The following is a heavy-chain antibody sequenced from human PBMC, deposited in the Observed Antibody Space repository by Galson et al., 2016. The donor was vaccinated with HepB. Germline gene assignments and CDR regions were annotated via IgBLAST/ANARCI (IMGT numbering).Heavy chain of an antibody. Sequence: SLRLSCAASGFSFSSYWMHWVRQAPGKWLGWVSRINSDGSSTSYADCVEGRFTISRDNAKNTLYLQMNSLRVEYTAVYHCARGPTVVVVATYRDFVMGYWGQGTLVTVSS. CDR3: ARGPTVVVVATYRDFVMGY. V-gene: IGHV3-74*01. D-gene: IGHD2-15*01. CDR1: GFSFSSYW. CDR2: INSDGSST. J-gene: IGHJ4*02.